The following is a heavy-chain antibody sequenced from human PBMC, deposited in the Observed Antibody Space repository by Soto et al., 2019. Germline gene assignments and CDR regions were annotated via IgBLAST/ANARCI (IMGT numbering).Heavy chain of an antibody. CDR1: GYTFTSYA. D-gene: IGHD4-17*01. J-gene: IGHJ4*02. CDR3: ARAAYGDYAVY. CDR2: INAGSGNT. Sequence: AASVKVSCKASGYTFTSYAMHWVRQAPGQRLEWMGWINAGSGNTKYSQKFQGRVTITRDTSASTAYMELSSLRSEDTAVYYCARAAYGDYAVYWGQGTLVTVSS. V-gene: IGHV1-3*01.